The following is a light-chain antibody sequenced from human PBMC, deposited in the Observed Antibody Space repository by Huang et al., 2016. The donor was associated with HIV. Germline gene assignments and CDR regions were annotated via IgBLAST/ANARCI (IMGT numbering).Light chain of an antibody. CDR2: DAF. Sequence: DIQMTQSPSSLSASVGDRVTITCQASQDISNYLNWYQQKPGKAPKVLIYDAFNLERGVPSRFRGSGSGTHFTLTISSLQPEDLATYYCQQYGNFPPLTFGGGTKVEIK. V-gene: IGKV1-33*01. J-gene: IGKJ4*01. CDR1: QDISNY. CDR3: QQYGNFPPLT.